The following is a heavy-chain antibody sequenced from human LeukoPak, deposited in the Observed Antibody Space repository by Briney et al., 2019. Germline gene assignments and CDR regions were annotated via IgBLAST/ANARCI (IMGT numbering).Heavy chain of an antibody. CDR3: ARRNAYDYIWGSYQTQPFDY. D-gene: IGHD3-16*01. V-gene: IGHV4-34*01. CDR1: GGSFSGYY. J-gene: IGHJ4*02. CDR2: INHSGST. Sequence: KPSETLSLTCAVYGGSFSGYYWSWIRQPPGKGLEWIGEINHSGSTNYNPSLKSRVTISVDTSKNQFSLKLSSVTAADTAVYYCARRNAYDYIWGSYQTQPFDYWGQGTLVTVSS.